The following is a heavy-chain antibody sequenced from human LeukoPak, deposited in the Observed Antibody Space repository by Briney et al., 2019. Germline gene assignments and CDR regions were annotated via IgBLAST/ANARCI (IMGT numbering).Heavy chain of an antibody. CDR2: INPSGGDT. J-gene: IGHJ6*02. D-gene: IGHD2-2*01. CDR3: ARGCRVVPGVHNVGMTSYYNGMDV. Sequence: ASVKVSCKPSGYTFTSYYMHWVRQAPGQGREWMGIINPSGGDTSYAQKFHGRVTTTRDPSTSTVYMEVVSLRPEYTAVYYCARGCRVVPGVHNVGMTSYYNGMDVWGQGTTVTVSS. CDR1: GYTFTSYY. V-gene: IGHV1-46*01.